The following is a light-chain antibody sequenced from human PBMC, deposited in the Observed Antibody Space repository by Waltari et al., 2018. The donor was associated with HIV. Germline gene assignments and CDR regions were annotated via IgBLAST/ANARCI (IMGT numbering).Light chain of an antibody. CDR3: MQATSWPHT. V-gene: IGKV2-30*01. Sequence: TQSPLSLSATLGQPAAISCKSNQSLSFRDGKSYLFWYHQRPGHPPRRLLYQVSRRDSGVPGRITGSGSDTDFTLRISRVAAEDAGFYFCMQATSWPHTFGQRTELQI. CDR2: QVS. CDR1: QSLSFRDGKSY. J-gene: IGKJ2*01.